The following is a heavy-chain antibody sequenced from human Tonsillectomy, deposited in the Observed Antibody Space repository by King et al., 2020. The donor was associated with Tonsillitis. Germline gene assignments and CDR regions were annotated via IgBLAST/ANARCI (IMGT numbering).Heavy chain of an antibody. CDR1: GFTFSSYA. D-gene: IGHD3-9*01. V-gene: IGHV3-21*01. CDR2: ISSSSSLI. Sequence: VQLVESGGGLVKPGGSLRLSCAASGFTFSSYAMSWVRQAPGKGLEWVSSISSSSSLIFYADSVKGRFTISREDAKNSLYLQVNSLRSEDTAVYYCAKSLTSPRGSFYYDGMDVWGRGTTDTVSS. J-gene: IGHJ6*02. CDR3: AKSLTSPRGSFYYDGMDV.